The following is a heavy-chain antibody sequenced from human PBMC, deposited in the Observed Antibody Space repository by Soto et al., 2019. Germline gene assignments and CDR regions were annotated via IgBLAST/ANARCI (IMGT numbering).Heavy chain of an antibody. CDR3: AREDDYDILTGYYPFDP. Sequence: QVQLVQSGAEVKKPGSSVKVSCKASGGTFSSYTTSWVRQAPGQGLEWMGRIIPILGIANYAQKFQGRVTITADKSTSTAYMELSSLRSEDTAVYYCAREDDYDILTGYYPFDPWGQGTLVTVSS. D-gene: IGHD3-9*01. V-gene: IGHV1-69*08. CDR2: IIPILGIA. J-gene: IGHJ5*02. CDR1: GGTFSSYT.